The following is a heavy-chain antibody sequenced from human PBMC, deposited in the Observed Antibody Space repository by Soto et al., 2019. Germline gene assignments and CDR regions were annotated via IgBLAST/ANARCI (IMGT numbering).Heavy chain of an antibody. CDR1: GFTVSSNY. CDR3: ARDHVATIIGHYYYGMDV. V-gene: IGHV3-53*01. J-gene: IGHJ6*02. D-gene: IGHD1-20*01. Sequence: GGSLRLSCAASGFTVSSNYMSWVRQAPGKGLEWVSVIYSGGSTYYADSVKGRFTISRDNSKNTLYLQMNSLRAEDTAVYYCARDHVATIIGHYYYGMDVWGQGTTVTVSS. CDR2: IYSGGST.